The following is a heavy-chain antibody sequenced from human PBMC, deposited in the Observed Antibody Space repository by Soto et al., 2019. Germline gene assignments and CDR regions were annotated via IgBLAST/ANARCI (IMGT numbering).Heavy chain of an antibody. Sequence: QVQLVESGGGVVQPGRSLRLSCAASGFTFSSYAMHWVRQAPGKGLEWVAVISYDGSNKYYADSVKGRFTISRDNSKNTLYLQMKSLRAEDTAVYYCARTYPDYWGQGTLVTVSS. CDR1: GFTFSSYA. CDR2: ISYDGSNK. D-gene: IGHD2-2*02. J-gene: IGHJ4*02. V-gene: IGHV3-30-3*01. CDR3: ARTYPDY.